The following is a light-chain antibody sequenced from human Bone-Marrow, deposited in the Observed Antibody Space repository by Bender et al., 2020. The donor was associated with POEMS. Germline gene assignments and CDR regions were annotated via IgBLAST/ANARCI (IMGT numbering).Light chain of an antibody. CDR3: CSYAGRYTWM. V-gene: IGLV2-11*01. Sequence: QSALSQPRSVSGSPGQSITISCAGTSSDVGGYNYVSWYKQHPGKPPKLMVFDVIKRPPGVPDRFSGSKSGNTASLTISGLQADDEADYYCCSYAGRYTWMFGGGTKVTVL. CDR2: DVI. J-gene: IGLJ3*02. CDR1: SSDVGGYNY.